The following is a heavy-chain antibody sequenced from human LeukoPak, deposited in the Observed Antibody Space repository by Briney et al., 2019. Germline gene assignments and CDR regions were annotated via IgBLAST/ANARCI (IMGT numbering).Heavy chain of an antibody. CDR3: ARGGDAAMVLDY. D-gene: IGHD5-18*01. V-gene: IGHV3-30*04. CDR2: ISYDGRNK. Sequence: PGRSLRLSCAASGFTFSSYAMHWVRQAPGKGLEWVAVISYDGRNKYYADSVKGRFTISRDNSRNTLYLQMNSLRAEDTAVNYCARGGDAAMVLDYWGQGTLVTVSS. J-gene: IGHJ4*02. CDR1: GFTFSSYA.